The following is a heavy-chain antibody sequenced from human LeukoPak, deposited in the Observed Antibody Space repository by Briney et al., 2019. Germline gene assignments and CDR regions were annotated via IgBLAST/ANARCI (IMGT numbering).Heavy chain of an antibody. Sequence: AASVKVSCKASGGTFSSYAISWVRQAPGQGLEWMGGIIPIFGTANYAQKFQGRVTITTDESTSTAYMELSSLRSEDTAVYYCARDRTDPTTGQGTTVVHPDYYYMDVWGKGTTVTASS. CDR2: IIPIFGTA. CDR3: ARDRTDPTTGQGTTVVHPDYYYMDV. J-gene: IGHJ6*03. CDR1: GGTFSSYA. V-gene: IGHV1-69*05. D-gene: IGHD4-23*01.